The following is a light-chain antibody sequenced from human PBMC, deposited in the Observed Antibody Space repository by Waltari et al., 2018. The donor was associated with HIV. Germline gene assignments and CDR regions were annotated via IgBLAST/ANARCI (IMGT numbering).Light chain of an antibody. V-gene: IGLV1-40*01. CDR2: SDN. CDR1: SSNIGAGYD. Sequence: QSVLTQSPSASGAPGQRVTISCTVTSSNIGAGYDVHCFQHLPGTAPKLLVYSDNNRPSGVPDRFSASKSGTSASLAISGLQVDDEAAYYCQSYDSSLSAYVFGPGTKVTVL. J-gene: IGLJ1*01. CDR3: QSYDSSLSAYV.